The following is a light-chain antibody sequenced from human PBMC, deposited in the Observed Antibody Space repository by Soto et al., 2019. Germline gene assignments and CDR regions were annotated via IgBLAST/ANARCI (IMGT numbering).Light chain of an antibody. CDR2: RAS. Sequence: EIVLTQSPGTLSLSPGERATLSCTASHYIYSNVAWFQQRPGQAPRLLIYRASTRATGTPARFTGSGSGTEFTLTITSLQSEDFALYYCQQYHNLWTFGQGTKVDNK. CDR3: QQYHNLWT. V-gene: IGKV3-15*01. CDR1: HYIYSN. J-gene: IGKJ1*01.